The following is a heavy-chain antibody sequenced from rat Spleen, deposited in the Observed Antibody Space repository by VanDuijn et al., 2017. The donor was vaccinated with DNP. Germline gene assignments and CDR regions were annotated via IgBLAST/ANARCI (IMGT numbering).Heavy chain of an antibody. V-gene: IGHV3-3*01. CDR2: INSAGNT. D-gene: IGHD1-10*01. CDR1: FYSITSSYR. J-gene: IGHJ2*01. CDR3: ARSRYNNYYFDY. Sequence: VQLLESGPGLVKPSQSLSLTCSVTFYSITSSYRWNWIRKGPGNKLEWMGCINSAGNTDYNPSLNSRFSITRDTSKNQFFLQVNSVTTEDTATYYCARSRYNNYYFDYWGQGVMVTVSS.